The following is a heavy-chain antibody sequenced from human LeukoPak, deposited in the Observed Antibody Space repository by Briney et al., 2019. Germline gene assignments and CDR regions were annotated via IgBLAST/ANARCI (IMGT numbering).Heavy chain of an antibody. D-gene: IGHD4-11*01. CDR3: ARQLQYYYYMDV. CDR1: GYTFTSYG. V-gene: IGHV1-18*01. CDR2: ISAYNGNT. J-gene: IGHJ6*03. Sequence: ASVKVPCKASGYTFTSYGISWVRQAPGQGLEWMGWISAYNGNTNYAQKLQGRVTMTTDTSTSTAYMELRSLRSDDTAVYYCARQLQYYYYMDVWGKGTTVTVSS.